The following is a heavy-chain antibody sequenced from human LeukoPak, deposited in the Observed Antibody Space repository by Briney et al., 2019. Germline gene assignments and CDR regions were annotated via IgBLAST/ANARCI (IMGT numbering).Heavy chain of an antibody. CDR3: ARDVIYYDSSGYCYYFDY. V-gene: IGHV4-59*12. CDR1: GGSLNGYY. J-gene: IGHJ4*02. D-gene: IGHD3-22*01. Sequence: SETLSLTCTVSGGSLNGYYWGWIRQPPGKGLECIGYIHSSEGTAHNASLKSRLTISLDTSKNQFSLKLSSVTAADTAVYYCARDVIYYDSSGYCYYFDYWGQGTLVTVSS. CDR2: IHSSEGT.